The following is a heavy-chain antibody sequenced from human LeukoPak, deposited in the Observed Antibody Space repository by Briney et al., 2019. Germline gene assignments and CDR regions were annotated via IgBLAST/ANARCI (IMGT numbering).Heavy chain of an antibody. CDR3: AKDFIATVWVFDWSDYYYYGMDV. CDR2: ISYDGSNK. Sequence: GGSLRLSCAASGSTFSSYGMHWVRQAPGKGLEWVAVISYDGSNKYYADSVKGRFTISRDNSKNTLYLQMNSLRAEDTAVYYCAKDFIATVWVFDWSDYYYYGMDVWGQGTTVTVSS. D-gene: IGHD3-9*01. CDR1: GSTFSSYG. V-gene: IGHV3-30*18. J-gene: IGHJ6*02.